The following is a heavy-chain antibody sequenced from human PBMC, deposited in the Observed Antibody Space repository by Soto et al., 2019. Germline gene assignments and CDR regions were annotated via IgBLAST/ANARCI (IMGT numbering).Heavy chain of an antibody. CDR1: GASFSVDSYY. CDR2: IDYIGDT. Sequence: QVQLQESGSGLVTPSETLSLTCSVSGASFSVDSYYWVWIRQPPGKGLEWIGNIDYIGDTYYNPSHKSRVTISADTSKSQFSLKVPSVTAADTAMYYCARAAGGVNWYYGLDVWGQGTTVTVSS. V-gene: IGHV4-39*01. D-gene: IGHD6-25*01. CDR3: ARAAGGVNWYYGLDV. J-gene: IGHJ6*02.